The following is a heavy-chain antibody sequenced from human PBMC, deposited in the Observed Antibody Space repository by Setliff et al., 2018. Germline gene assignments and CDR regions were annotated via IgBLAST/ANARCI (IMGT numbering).Heavy chain of an antibody. J-gene: IGHJ6*03. CDR1: GYTFPTYA. V-gene: IGHV7-4-1*02. Sequence: ASVKVSCKASGYTFPTYAISWMRQAPGQGLEWMGWINTNTGNPSYAQGFTGRFVFSLDTSVSTAYLQISSLKAEDTAVYYCARASRFGTIVYRGYYYMDVWGKGTTVTVSS. CDR3: ARASRFGTIVYRGYYYMDV. CDR2: INTNTGNP. D-gene: IGHD3-10*01.